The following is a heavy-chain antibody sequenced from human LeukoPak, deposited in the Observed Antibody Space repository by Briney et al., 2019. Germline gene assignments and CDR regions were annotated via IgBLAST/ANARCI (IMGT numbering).Heavy chain of an antibody. J-gene: IGHJ6*02. CDR3: ARGESGMDV. V-gene: IGHV3-13*01. Sequence: PGRSLRLYCAASGFTFSSYAMHWVRQATGKGLEWVSAIGTAGDTYYPGSVKGRFTISRENAKNSLYLQMNSLRAGDTAVYYCARGESGMDVWGQGTTVTVSS. CDR1: GFTFSSYA. CDR2: IGTAGDT.